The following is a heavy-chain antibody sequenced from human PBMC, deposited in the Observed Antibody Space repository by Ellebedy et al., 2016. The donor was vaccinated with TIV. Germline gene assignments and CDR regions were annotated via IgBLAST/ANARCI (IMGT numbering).Heavy chain of an antibody. V-gene: IGHV3-30*02. J-gene: IGHJ4*02. D-gene: IGHD4-23*01. CDR3: ARDRWPYFFDC. CDR2: IRSDGRDGNNK. CDR1: GFSSSSYG. Sequence: GESLKISCAASGFSSSSYGMHWVRQAPGKGLEWVAFIRSDGRDGNNKYYTDSVEGRFTISRDNSKNIVYLQTNSLSAEDTAVYYCARDRWPYFFDCWGQGTLVTISS.